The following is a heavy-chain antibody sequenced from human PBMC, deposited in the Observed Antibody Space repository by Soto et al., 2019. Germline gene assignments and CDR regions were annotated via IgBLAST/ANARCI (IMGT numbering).Heavy chain of an antibody. CDR2: ISAYNGNT. CDR3: ARARYCSGGSCYSYWFDP. D-gene: IGHD2-15*01. J-gene: IGHJ5*02. Sequence: ASVTVSCKASGYTFPSYGISCVRQAPGQGLEWMGWISAYNGNTNYAQKLQGRVTMTTDTSTSTAYMELRSLRSDDTAVYYCARARYCSGGSCYSYWFDPWGQGTLVTVSS. CDR1: GYTFPSYG. V-gene: IGHV1-18*01.